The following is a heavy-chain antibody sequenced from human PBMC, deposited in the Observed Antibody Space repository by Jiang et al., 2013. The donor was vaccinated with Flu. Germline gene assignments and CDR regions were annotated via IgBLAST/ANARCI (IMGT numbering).Heavy chain of an antibody. D-gene: IGHD3-22*01. CDR2: IYWDDDK. CDR3: AQFTKARIEGVYYFGY. CDR1: GFSLSSFGVG. J-gene: IGHJ4*02. Sequence: KPTQTLTLTCTFSGFSLSSFGVGVGWIRQPPGKALEWLAVIYWDDDKRYSPSLKSRLTITKDTSKNQVVLTMTDMDPVDTVTFYCAQFTKARIEGVYYFGYWGQGTLVTVSS. V-gene: IGHV2-5*02.